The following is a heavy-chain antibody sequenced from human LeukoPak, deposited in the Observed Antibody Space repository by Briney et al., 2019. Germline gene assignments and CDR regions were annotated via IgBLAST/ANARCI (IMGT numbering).Heavy chain of an antibody. CDR2: IKQDGSEK. D-gene: IGHD5-18*01. V-gene: IGHV3-7*03. CDR3: AKAEQLWLLVSYYFDY. CDR1: GFTFSSYW. J-gene: IGHJ4*02. Sequence: PGGSLRLSCAASGFTFSSYWMSWVRQAPGKGLEWVANIKQDGSEKYYVDSVKGRFTISRDNSKNTLYLQMNSLRAEDTAVYYCAKAEQLWLLVSYYFDYWGQGTLITVSS.